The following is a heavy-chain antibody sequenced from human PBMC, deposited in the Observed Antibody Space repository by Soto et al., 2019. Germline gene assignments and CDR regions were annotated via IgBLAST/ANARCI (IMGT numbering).Heavy chain of an antibody. D-gene: IGHD3-10*01. J-gene: IGHJ5*02. Sequence: GASVKVSCKASGYTFTSYGISWVRQAPGQGLEWMGWISAYNGNTNYAQKLQERVTMTTDTSTSTAYMELSSLRSEDTAVYYCAAIGPVWFGPNWFDPWGQGTLVTVSS. CDR3: AAIGPVWFGPNWFDP. CDR1: GYTFTSYG. CDR2: ISAYNGNT. V-gene: IGHV1-18*01.